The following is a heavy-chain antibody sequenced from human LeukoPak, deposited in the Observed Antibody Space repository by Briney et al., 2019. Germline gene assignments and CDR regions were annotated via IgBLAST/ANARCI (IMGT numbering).Heavy chain of an antibody. Sequence: GGSLRLSCAASGFTVSSNYMSWVRQAPGKGLEWVSVIYSGGSTYYADSVKGRFTISRDNSKNTLYLQMNSLRAEDTAVYYCAKGSSLGGSYYFDYWGQGTLVTVSS. V-gene: IGHV3-53*05. CDR3: AKGSSLGGSYYFDY. CDR2: IYSGGST. D-gene: IGHD1-26*01. CDR1: GFTVSSNY. J-gene: IGHJ4*02.